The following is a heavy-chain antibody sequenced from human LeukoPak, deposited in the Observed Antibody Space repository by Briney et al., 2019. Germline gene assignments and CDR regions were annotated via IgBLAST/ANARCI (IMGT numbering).Heavy chain of an antibody. J-gene: IGHJ4*02. Sequence: GGSLRLSCAASGFTFSSYAMSWVRQAPGKGLEWVSGISGSGGSTYYADSVKGRFTISRDNSKNTLYLQMNSLRGEDTAVYYCAKVSNDYGDYVFDYWGRGTLVTVSS. D-gene: IGHD4-17*01. V-gene: IGHV3-23*01. CDR2: ISGSGGST. CDR1: GFTFSSYA. CDR3: AKVSNDYGDYVFDY.